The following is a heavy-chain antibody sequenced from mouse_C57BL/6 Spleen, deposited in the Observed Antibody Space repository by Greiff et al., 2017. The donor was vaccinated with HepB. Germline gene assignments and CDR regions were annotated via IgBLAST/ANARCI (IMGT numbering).Heavy chain of an antibody. CDR1: GYTFTSYW. CDR2: IYPSDSET. V-gene: IGHV1-61*01. CDR3: ARNYYSNSYYFDY. Sequence: QVQLQQPGAELVRPGSSVKLSCKASGYTFTSYWMDWVKQRPGQGLEWIGNIYPSDSETHYNQKFKDKATLTVDKSSSPAYMQLSSLTSEDSAVYYCARNYYSNSYYFDYWGQGTTLTVSS. D-gene: IGHD2-5*01. J-gene: IGHJ2*01.